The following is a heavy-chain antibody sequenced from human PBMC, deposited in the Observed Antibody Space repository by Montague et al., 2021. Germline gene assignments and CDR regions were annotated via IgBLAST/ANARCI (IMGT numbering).Heavy chain of an antibody. CDR3: AKQDYFVSGTSYKGFDP. CDR2: MFYGGAT. J-gene: IGHJ5*02. V-gene: IGHV4-59*08. D-gene: IGHD3-10*01. Sequence: SETLSLTCTVSSGSIFHAHRSWVRQPPGKGLEWLGSMFYGGATSXNPSLKSRVTMSIDTSTNQFSLKLSFVTAADTAVYYCAKQDYFVSGTSYKGFDPWGQGILVTVSS. CDR1: SGSIFHAH.